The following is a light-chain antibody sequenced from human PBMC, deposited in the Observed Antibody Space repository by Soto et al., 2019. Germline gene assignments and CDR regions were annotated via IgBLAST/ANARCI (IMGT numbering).Light chain of an antibody. CDR3: QQYNNRPPWT. Sequence: EIVMTQSPATLSVSPGERATLSCRASQSVSSNLAWYQQKPGQAPRLLIYGTSTRATGIPARFSGSGSGTEFTLTINSLQSDDFAGYYCQQYNNRPPWTFGQGTKVEIK. V-gene: IGKV3-15*01. CDR2: GTS. CDR1: QSVSSN. J-gene: IGKJ1*01.